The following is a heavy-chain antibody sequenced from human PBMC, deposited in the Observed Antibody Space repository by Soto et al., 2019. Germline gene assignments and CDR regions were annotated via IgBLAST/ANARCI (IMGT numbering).Heavy chain of an antibody. CDR2: ISGSASST. Sequence: SLRLSCAASGFTFSSYAMSWVRQAPGKGLEWVSAISGSASSTYYADSVKGRFTLSRDNSKNTVYLQMNSLRAEDTAVYYCAKALYGSGSYYCDYWGQGSLVTVSS. D-gene: IGHD3-10*01. J-gene: IGHJ4*02. V-gene: IGHV3-23*01. CDR3: AKALYGSGSYYCDY. CDR1: GFTFSSYA.